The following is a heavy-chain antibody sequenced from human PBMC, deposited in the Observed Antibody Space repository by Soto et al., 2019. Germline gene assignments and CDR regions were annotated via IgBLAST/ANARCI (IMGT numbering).Heavy chain of an antibody. CDR3: AGDDCKDGGNKWFDS. V-gene: IGHV4-4*07. CDR2: IYTKERT. Sequence: PSETLSLTRPVPGGYITKHYWSWVRPPAWQGLGWSGRIYTKERTNYKLTFKSRVNMSVDKSKNQFSLQLNAVTEQDTGVYYCAGDDCKDGGNKWFDSWGQGTPVNVSS. D-gene: IGHD2-21*01. CDR1: GGYITKHY. J-gene: IGHJ5*01.